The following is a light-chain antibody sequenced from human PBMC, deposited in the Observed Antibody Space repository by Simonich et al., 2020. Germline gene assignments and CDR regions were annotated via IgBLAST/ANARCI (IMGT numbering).Light chain of an antibody. Sequence: QSVLTQPPSASGTPGQRVTISCSGSSSNIGSNTVTWYQPLPGTAPKILFYSNKQRPSGVPDRCSGSKSGTSASLAIGGLQSEDEADYYCAAWDDSLNGRVFGGGTKLTVL. V-gene: IGLV1-44*01. CDR3: AAWDDSLNGRV. CDR1: SSNIGSNT. J-gene: IGLJ3*02. CDR2: SNK.